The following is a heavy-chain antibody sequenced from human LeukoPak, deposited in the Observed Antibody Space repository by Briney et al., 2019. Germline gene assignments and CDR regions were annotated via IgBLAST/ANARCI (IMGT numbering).Heavy chain of an antibody. CDR2: ISSDGSNT. CDR3: AKSKWERLLFTHSDY. CDR1: GFTFSSYA. Sequence: EGSLRLSCAASGFTFSSYAMHWVRQAPGKGLEWVAIISSDGSNTYYTDSVKGRFTISRDNSKNTLYLQMSSLRVEDTAVYYCAKSKWERLLFTHSDYWGQGTLVTVSS. J-gene: IGHJ4*02. V-gene: IGHV3-30*18. D-gene: IGHD1-26*01.